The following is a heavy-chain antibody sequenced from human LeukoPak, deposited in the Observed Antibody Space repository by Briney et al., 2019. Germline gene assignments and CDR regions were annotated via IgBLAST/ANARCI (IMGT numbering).Heavy chain of an antibody. CDR1: GFTFRSYA. D-gene: IGHD5-18*01. V-gene: IGHV3-33*06. CDR3: AKAQYSYGYRDDCYYYYMDV. J-gene: IGHJ6*03. CDR2: IWYDGSNQ. Sequence: PGGSLRLSCASSGFTFRSYAMSWVRQAPGKGLEWVAVIWYDGSNQYYADSVQGRFTISRDNSKNTPYLQVNNLRAEDTAVYYCAKAQYSYGYRDDCYYYYMDVWGKGTTVTVSS.